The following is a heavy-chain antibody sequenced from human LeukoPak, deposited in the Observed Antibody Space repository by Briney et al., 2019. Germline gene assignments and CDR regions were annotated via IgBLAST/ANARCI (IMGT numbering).Heavy chain of an antibody. J-gene: IGHJ4*02. Sequence: SETLSLTCAVYGGSFSGYYWSWIRQPPGKGLEWIGEINHSVSTNYNPSLKSRVTISVDTSKNQFSLKLSSVTAADTAVYYCARAKKWLRFPSAGDKYYFDYWGQGTLVTVSS. CDR2: INHSVST. CDR3: ARAKKWLRFPSAGDKYYFDY. V-gene: IGHV4-34*01. D-gene: IGHD5-12*01. CDR1: GGSFSGYY.